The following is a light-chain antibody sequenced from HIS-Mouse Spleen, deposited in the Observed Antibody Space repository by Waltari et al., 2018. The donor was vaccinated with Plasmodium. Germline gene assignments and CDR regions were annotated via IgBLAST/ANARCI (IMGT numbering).Light chain of an antibody. J-gene: IGLJ2*01. CDR2: EVS. Sequence: QSALTQPPSASGSPGQSVTISCTGPRSDVRGYNYLSWYQQHPGKAPKLMIYEVSKRPSGVPDRFSGSKSGNTASLTVSGLQAEDEADYYCSSYAGSNNLVFGGGTKLTVL. CDR1: RSDVRGYNY. V-gene: IGLV2-8*01. CDR3: SSYAGSNNLV.